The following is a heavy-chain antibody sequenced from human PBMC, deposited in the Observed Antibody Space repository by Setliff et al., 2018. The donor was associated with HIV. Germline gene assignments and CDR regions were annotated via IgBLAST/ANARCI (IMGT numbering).Heavy chain of an antibody. V-gene: IGHV1-2*02. CDR1: GYTFIDYY. D-gene: IGHD4-17*01. CDR2: IYPNTGGT. CDR3: TRSTTAD. J-gene: IGHJ4*02. Sequence: ASVKVSCKTSGYTFIDYYIHWVRQAPGQGLEWMGWIYPNTGGTNYAQKFQGRVTMTRDTSIRTAYMELRMLTSDDTAIYYCTRSTTADWGQGTMVTSPQ.